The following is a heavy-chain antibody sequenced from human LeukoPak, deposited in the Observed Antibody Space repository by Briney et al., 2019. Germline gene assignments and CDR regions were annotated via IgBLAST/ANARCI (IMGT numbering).Heavy chain of an antibody. V-gene: IGHV3-74*01. Sequence: GGSLRLSCGASAFTFNSYAMSWVRQAPGKGLVWVSRINTDGSSTSYADFVKGRFTISRDNAENTLYLQMNSLRAEDTAVYYCAQSSPVTLWSWGQGTLVTVSS. CDR2: INTDGSST. CDR3: AQSSPVTLWS. J-gene: IGHJ5*02. CDR1: AFTFNSYA. D-gene: IGHD5-18*01.